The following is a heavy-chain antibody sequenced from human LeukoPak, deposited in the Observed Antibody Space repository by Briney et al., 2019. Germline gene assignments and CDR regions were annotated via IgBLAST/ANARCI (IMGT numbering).Heavy chain of an antibody. CDR3: ARAQLDLENYFDY. J-gene: IGHJ4*02. CDR1: GFTFSSYS. D-gene: IGHD5-18*01. Sequence: GGSLRLSCAASGFTFSSYSMNWVRQAPGKGLEWVSYISSSGSTIYYADSVKGRFTISRDNAKNSLYLQMNSLRAEDTAVYYCARAQLDLENYFDYWGQGTLVTVSS. CDR2: ISSSGSTI. V-gene: IGHV3-48*04.